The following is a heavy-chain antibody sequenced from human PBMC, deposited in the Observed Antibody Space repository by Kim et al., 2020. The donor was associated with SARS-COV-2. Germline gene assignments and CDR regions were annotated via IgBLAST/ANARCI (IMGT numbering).Heavy chain of an antibody. CDR1: GFTFSSYS. V-gene: IGHV3-21*01. J-gene: IGHJ6*02. Sequence: GGSLRLSCAASGFTFSSYSMNWVRQAPGKGLEWVSSISSSSSYIYYADSVKGRFTISRDNAKNSLYLQMNSLRAEDTAVYYCARDTGDYDFWSGYYGGGYGTQLGMDVWGQGTTVTVSS. CDR2: ISSSSSYI. D-gene: IGHD3-3*01. CDR3: ARDTGDYDFWSGYYGGGYGTQLGMDV.